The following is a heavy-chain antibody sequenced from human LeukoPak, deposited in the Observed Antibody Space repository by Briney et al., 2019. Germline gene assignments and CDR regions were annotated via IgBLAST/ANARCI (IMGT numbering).Heavy chain of an antibody. CDR1: GFTLSNYW. CDR2: IKEDGSEK. CDR3: AKEGSQYASSWFDH. Sequence: GGSLRLSCVASGFTLSNYWMSWVRQAPGKGLEWVANIKEDGSEKYYVGSVKGRFTISRDSSTNRLYLQMDSLRTEDTAVYYCAKEGSQYASSWFDHWGQGTLVTVSS. V-gene: IGHV3-7*01. D-gene: IGHD2-2*01. J-gene: IGHJ5*02.